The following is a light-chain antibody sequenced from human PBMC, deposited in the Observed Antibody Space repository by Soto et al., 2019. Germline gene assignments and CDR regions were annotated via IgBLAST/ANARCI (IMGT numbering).Light chain of an antibody. CDR3: HQRSNWPLT. V-gene: IGKV3-11*01. J-gene: IGKJ4*01. CDR1: QRVSTY. Sequence: EIVLTQSPATLSLSPGDTATPSCRATQRVSTYLAWYQQKPGQAPRLLIYDASNRAPGIPARFSGSGSETDFTLTISSLEPEDFAVYYCHQRSNWPLTFGGGTKLDIK. CDR2: DAS.